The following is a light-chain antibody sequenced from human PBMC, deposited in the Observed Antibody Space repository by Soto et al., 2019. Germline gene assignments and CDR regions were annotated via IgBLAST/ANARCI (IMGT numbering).Light chain of an antibody. Sequence: QTVVTQEPSFSVSPGGTVTLTCGLSSGSVSTSYYPSGYQQTPGQAPRTLIYSTNTRSSGVPDPFSGSILGNKAALTITGAQADDESDYYCVVYMGSGISVFGGGTKLTVL. CDR3: VVYMGSGISV. J-gene: IGLJ3*02. CDR1: SGSVSTSYY. CDR2: STN. V-gene: IGLV8-61*01.